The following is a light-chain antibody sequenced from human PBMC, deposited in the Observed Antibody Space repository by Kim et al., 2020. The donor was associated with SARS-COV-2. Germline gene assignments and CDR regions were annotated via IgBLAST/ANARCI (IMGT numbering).Light chain of an antibody. CDR1: SSNVGLHF. CDR3: ATWDVSLNGWV. V-gene: IGLV1-44*01. Sequence: QSVLTQPPSTSGTPGQRVSISCSGSSSNVGLHFVNWYQQLPGTAPRFFIYNDYHRPSGVPDRFSGSRSGTSASLAISGLQSEDEADYYCATWDVSLNGWVFGGGTQLTVL. J-gene: IGLJ3*02. CDR2: NDY.